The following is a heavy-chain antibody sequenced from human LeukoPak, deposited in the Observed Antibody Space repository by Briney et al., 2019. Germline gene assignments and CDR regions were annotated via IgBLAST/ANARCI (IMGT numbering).Heavy chain of an antibody. CDR2: IFYSGES. CDR3: ARRLRHRLVVVPQLRPHDAFDI. V-gene: IGHV4-39*01. Sequence: SETLSLTCSVSGGSISGNYYWGWIRQPPGKGLEWIGSIFYSGESEKNPSLKNRVTVSLDTSKNQFSLKLSSVTAADTAVYYCARRLRHRLVVVPQLRPHDAFDIWGQGTMVTVSS. D-gene: IGHD3-22*01. J-gene: IGHJ3*02. CDR1: GGSISGNYY.